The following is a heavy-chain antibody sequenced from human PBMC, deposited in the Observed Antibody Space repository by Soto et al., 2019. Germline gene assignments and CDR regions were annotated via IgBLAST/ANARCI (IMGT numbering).Heavy chain of an antibody. CDR1: GFTFDDYA. CDR2: ISWNSGSI. V-gene: IGHV3-9*01. J-gene: IGHJ5*02. CDR3: TTGGVLP. Sequence: EVQLVESGGGLVQPGRSLRLSCAASGFTFDDYAMHWVRQAPGKGLEWVSGISWNSGSIAYADSVKGRFTISRDNTKNSLYLQMNSLNSEDTAVYYCTTGGVLPWGQGTLVTVSS.